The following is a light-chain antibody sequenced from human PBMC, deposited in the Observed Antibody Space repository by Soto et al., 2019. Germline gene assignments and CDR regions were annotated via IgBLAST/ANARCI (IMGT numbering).Light chain of an antibody. V-gene: IGLV2-14*01. CDR1: SSDVGGYNY. CDR3: SSYTSSSTSSV. Sequence: QSALTQPASVSGSPGQSITISCTGTSSDVGGYNYVSWYQQHPGKAPKLMIYEVSNRPSGVSNRFSGSKSGNTASLTISGLQDEDEADYYCSSYTSSSTSSVFGNGTKVTV. CDR2: EVS. J-gene: IGLJ1*01.